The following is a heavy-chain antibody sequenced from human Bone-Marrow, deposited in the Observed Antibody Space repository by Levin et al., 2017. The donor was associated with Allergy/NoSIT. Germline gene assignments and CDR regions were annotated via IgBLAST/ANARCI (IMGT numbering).Heavy chain of an antibody. J-gene: IGHJ4*02. D-gene: IGHD3-22*01. CDR3: AGGLGSSGSLSALDY. CDR2: MVVGSGNT. CDR1: GFTFADSA. V-gene: IGHV1-58*01. Sequence: ASVKVSCKASGFTFADSAVHWVRQARGQRLEWIGWMVVGSGNTNYAQKFQRRVTFTRDMSTNTAYMELSSLRSEDTALYYCAGGLGSSGSLSALDYWGQGTLVTVSS.